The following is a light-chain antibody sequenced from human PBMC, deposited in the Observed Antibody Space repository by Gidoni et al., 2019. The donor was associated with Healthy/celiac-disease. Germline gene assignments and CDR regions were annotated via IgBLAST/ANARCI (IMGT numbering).Light chain of an antibody. J-gene: IGKJ1*01. CDR2: LGS. CDR1: QSLLHSNGYNY. V-gene: IGKV2-28*01. CDR3: MQALQTPWT. Sequence: DIVMTPSPLSLPVTPGEPASISCRSSQSLLHSNGYNYLDWYLQKPGQSPQLLIYLGSNRASGVPDRFSGSVSGTDFTLKISRVEAEDVGVYYCMQALQTPWTFGQGTKVEIK.